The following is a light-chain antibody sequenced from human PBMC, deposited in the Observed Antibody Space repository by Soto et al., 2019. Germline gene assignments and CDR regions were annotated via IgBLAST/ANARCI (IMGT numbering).Light chain of an antibody. J-gene: IGKJ4*01. CDR1: QSVSSN. CDR2: GAS. Sequence: EIVMTQSPATLSVSPGERATLSCRASQSVSSNLAWYQQKPGQAPRLLIYGASTRATDIPARFSGSGSGTEFTLTISSLQSEDFAVYYCQQYNNWPPGFGGGTKVEIK. V-gene: IGKV3-15*01. CDR3: QQYNNWPPG.